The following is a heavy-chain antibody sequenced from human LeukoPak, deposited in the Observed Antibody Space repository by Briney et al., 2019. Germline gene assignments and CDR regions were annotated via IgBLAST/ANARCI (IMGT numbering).Heavy chain of an antibody. Sequence: ASVKVSCKASGYTFTSYAMHWVRQAPGQRLEWMGWINAGNGNTKYSQKFQGRVTITRDTSASTAYMELSSLRSEDTAVYYCARDLDNWNDYYYYGMDVWGRGTTVTVSS. CDR1: GYTFTSYA. J-gene: IGHJ6*02. D-gene: IGHD1-20*01. V-gene: IGHV1-3*01. CDR3: ARDLDNWNDYYYYGMDV. CDR2: INAGNGNT.